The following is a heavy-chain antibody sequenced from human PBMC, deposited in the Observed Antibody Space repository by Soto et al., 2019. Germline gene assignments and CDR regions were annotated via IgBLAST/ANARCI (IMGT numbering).Heavy chain of an antibody. CDR2: IKQDGSDY. V-gene: IGHV3-7*03. CDR1: GFTFSNYW. Sequence: EVQLVESGGGLVQPGGSLRLSCAASGFTFSNYWMTWVRQAPGKGLEWVANIKQDGSDYNHVGSVQGRFTISRDNAKNSLYMEMNSLRVEDTAVYYCTRATTWKLDSWGQGILVNVS. D-gene: IGHD2-2*01. CDR3: TRATTWKLDS. J-gene: IGHJ4*02.